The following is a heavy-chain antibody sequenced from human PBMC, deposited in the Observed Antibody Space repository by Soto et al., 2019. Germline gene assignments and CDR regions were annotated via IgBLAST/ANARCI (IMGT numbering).Heavy chain of an antibody. CDR1: GFTFSSYA. CDR2: ISGSGGST. Sequence: EVQLLESGGGLVQPGGSLRLSCAASGFTFSSYAMSWVRQAPGKGLEWVSAISGSGGSTYYADSVKGRFTISRDNSKNTLYLQMNSLRAEDTAVYYCAKDNAAGRIAVAGTFDYWGQGTLVTVSS. D-gene: IGHD6-19*01. J-gene: IGHJ4*02. CDR3: AKDNAAGRIAVAGTFDY. V-gene: IGHV3-23*01.